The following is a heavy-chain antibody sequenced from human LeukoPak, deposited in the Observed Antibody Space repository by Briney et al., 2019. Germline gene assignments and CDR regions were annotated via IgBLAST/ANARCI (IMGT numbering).Heavy chain of an antibody. CDR1: GYTFTGYY. J-gene: IGHJ5*02. D-gene: IGHD6-13*01. CDR2: INPNSGGT. Sequence: ASVKVSCKASGYTFTGYYIHWVRHAPGQGLEWMGWINPNSGGTNYAQKFQGRVTMTRDTSISTAYMELSRLRSDDTAVYYCAREGPRGIAAAGTFRDDNWFDPWGQGTLVTVSS. V-gene: IGHV1-2*02. CDR3: AREGPRGIAAAGTFRDDNWFDP.